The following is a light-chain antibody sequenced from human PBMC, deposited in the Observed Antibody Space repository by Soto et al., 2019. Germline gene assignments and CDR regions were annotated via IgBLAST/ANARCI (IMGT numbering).Light chain of an antibody. Sequence: QSALTQPRSVSGSPGQSVTISCTGTNSDVGGYNFVSWYQQLPGKAPKLMISAVSQRPSGVPDRFSGSKSGNTASLVISGLRSEDEGDYYCAAWDDSLNGPVFGTGTKLTVL. J-gene: IGLJ1*01. CDR3: AAWDDSLNGPV. CDR1: NSDVGGYNF. V-gene: IGLV2-11*01. CDR2: AVS.